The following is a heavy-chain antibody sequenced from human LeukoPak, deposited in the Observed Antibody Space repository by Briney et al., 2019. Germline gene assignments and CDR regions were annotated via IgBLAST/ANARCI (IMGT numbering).Heavy chain of an antibody. V-gene: IGHV4-31*03. CDR3: ARVCSSTSCTYYYYGMDV. Sequence: SQTLSLTCTVSSGSISIGGYYWSWIRQHPGKGLDWIGYIYYSRSTYYNPSLKSRVTLSVHTSKNQFSLKLSSVTAADTAVYYCARVCSSTSCTYYYYGMDVWGQGTTVTVSS. CDR1: SGSISIGGYY. CDR2: IYYSRST. J-gene: IGHJ6*02. D-gene: IGHD2-2*01.